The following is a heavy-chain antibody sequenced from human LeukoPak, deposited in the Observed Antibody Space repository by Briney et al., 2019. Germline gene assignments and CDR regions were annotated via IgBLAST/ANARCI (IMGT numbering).Heavy chain of an antibody. V-gene: IGHV3-21*01. J-gene: IGHJ4*02. D-gene: IGHD5-12*01. Sequence: GGSLRLSCAASGFTFSTYSFTWVRQAPGKGLEWVSSISTSGDFIYYADSVKGRFTLSRDNAKNSLYLQMNSLRAEDTAVYYCAKGDSGYVGSLDYWGQGSLVTVSS. CDR2: ISTSGDFI. CDR3: AKGDSGYVGSLDY. CDR1: GFTFSTYS.